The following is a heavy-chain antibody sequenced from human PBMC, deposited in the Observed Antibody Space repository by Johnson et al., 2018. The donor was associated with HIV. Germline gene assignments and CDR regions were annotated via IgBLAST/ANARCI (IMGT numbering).Heavy chain of an antibody. CDR2: ISYDGSNN. V-gene: IGHV3-30*03. CDR3: TTGTSWYGAITFDI. J-gene: IGHJ3*02. CDR1: GFTFSRCG. Sequence: QVQLVESGGGVVQPGRSLRLSCIASGFTFSRCGMHWVRQAPGKGLEWVALISYDGSNNYYVDSVKGRFNISRYNAKNSLYLQINSLKTEDTGLYYCTTGTSWYGAITFDIWGQGTIVTVSS. D-gene: IGHD3-10*01.